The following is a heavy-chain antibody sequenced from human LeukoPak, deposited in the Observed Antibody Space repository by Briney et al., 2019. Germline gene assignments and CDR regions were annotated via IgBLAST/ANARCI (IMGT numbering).Heavy chain of an antibody. D-gene: IGHD3-10*02. J-gene: IGHJ6*04. V-gene: IGHV3-48*03. Sequence: PGGSLRLSFAASGLTFSSYEMNWVRKAQGRGLEWVSYISSSGSTIYYADSVKGRFTISRDNAKNSLYLQMNSLRAEDTAVYYCAELGITMIGGVWGKGTTVTVSS. CDR2: ISSSGSTI. CDR3: AELGITMIGGV. CDR1: GLTFSSYE.